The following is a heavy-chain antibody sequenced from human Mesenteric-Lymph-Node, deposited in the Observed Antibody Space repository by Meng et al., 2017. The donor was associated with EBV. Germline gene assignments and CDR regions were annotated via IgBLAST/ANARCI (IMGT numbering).Heavy chain of an antibody. V-gene: IGHV3-23*01. D-gene: IGHD6-13*01. CDR1: GFTFNNYA. J-gene: IGHJ4*02. CDR2: ISNSGGST. Sequence: EVMLLGAGVGLLQPGGSLRLSCAASGFTFNNYAMSWVRQAPGEGLEWVSGISNSGGSTYYADSVKGRFTISRDNSKNTLYLQLNSLRAEDRAVYYCAKGYSSSWYRSGFIDYWGQGTLVTGSS. CDR3: AKGYSSSWYRSGFIDY.